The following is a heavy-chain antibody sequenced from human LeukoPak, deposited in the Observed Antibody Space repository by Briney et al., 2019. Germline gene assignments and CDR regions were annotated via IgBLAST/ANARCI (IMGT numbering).Heavy chain of an antibody. D-gene: IGHD3-10*01. Sequence: RASVKVSCKASGYTFTGYYMHWVRQAPGQGLEWMGWINPNSGGTNYAQKFQGRVTMTRDTSISTAYMELSRLRSDDTAVYYCAGDRVTMVRGVIGTRYWFDPWGQGTLVTVAS. CDR1: GYTFTGYY. CDR2: INPNSGGT. V-gene: IGHV1-2*02. J-gene: IGHJ5*02. CDR3: AGDRVTMVRGVIGTRYWFDP.